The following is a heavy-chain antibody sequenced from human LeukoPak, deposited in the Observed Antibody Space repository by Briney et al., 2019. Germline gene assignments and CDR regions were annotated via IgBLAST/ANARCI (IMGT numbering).Heavy chain of an antibody. D-gene: IGHD3-22*01. CDR3: ASQWGYDSSGYYSPRDAFDI. CDR2: IYYSGST. J-gene: IGHJ3*02. Sequence: SETLSLTCTVAGGSISSSSYYWGWIRQPPGKGVEWIGSIYYSGSTCYNPSLKSRVTISVDTSKNQFSLKLSSVTAADTAVYYCASQWGYDSSGYYSPRDAFDIWGQGTMVTVSS. V-gene: IGHV4-39*01. CDR1: GGSISSSSYY.